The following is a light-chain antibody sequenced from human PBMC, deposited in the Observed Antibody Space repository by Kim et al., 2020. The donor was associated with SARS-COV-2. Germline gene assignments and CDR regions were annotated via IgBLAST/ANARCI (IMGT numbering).Light chain of an antibody. Sequence: QSALTQPRSVSGSPGQSVTISCTGTSSDVDNYVSWYQQHPGKAPILMIYDVSKRPSGVPERFSGSKSGNTASLTISGLQAEDEADYYCCSSAGGYTWVFGGGTQLTVL. CDR2: DVS. J-gene: IGLJ3*02. CDR3: CSSAGGYTWV. CDR1: SSDVDNY. V-gene: IGLV2-11*01.